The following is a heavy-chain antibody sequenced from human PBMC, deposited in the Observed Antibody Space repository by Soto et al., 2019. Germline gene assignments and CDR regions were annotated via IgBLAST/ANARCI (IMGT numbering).Heavy chain of an antibody. Sequence: SETLSLTCSVSGGSIRGGYYWGWVRQPPGKGLEWIGCVSNTGNTYQSPSLKSRLIISVDTPNNQFSLRLSSVTAADTAVYYCARIPTAYYYDSSGYYPDYWDQGTLVTVSS. J-gene: IGHJ4*02. V-gene: IGHV4-39*01. D-gene: IGHD3-22*01. CDR3: ARIPTAYYYDSSGYYPDY. CDR2: VSNTGNT. CDR1: GGSIRGGYY.